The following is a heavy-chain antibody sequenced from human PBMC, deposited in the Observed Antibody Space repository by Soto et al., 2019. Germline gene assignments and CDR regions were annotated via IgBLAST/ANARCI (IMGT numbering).Heavy chain of an antibody. D-gene: IGHD2-15*01. J-gene: IGHJ5*02. CDR3: ARLKVVAATYDWFDP. V-gene: IGHV4-59*08. CDR1: GGSISSYY. Sequence: PSETLSLTCTVSGGSISSYYWSWIRQPPGKGLEWIGYIYYSGSTNYNPSLKSRVIIFVDTSKNQFSLKLSSVTAADTAVYYCARLKVVAATYDWFDPWGQGTLVTVSS. CDR2: IYYSGST.